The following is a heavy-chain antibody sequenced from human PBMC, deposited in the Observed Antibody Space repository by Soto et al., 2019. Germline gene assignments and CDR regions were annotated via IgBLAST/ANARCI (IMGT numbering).Heavy chain of an antibody. D-gene: IGHD6-19*01. V-gene: IGHV5-10-1*01. CDR3: ARHAKVAGDYYYGMDV. J-gene: IGHJ6*02. CDR2: IDPSDSYT. Sequence: RGESLKISCKGSGYSFTSYWISWVRQMPGKGLEWMGRIDPSDSYTNYSPSFQGHVTISADKSISTAYLQWSSLKASDTAMYYCARHAKVAGDYYYGMDVWGQGTTVTVSS. CDR1: GYSFTSYW.